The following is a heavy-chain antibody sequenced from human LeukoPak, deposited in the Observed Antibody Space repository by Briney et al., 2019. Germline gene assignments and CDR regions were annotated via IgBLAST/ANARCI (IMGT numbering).Heavy chain of an antibody. Sequence: GGSLRLSCAASGFTFSNAWMSWVRQAPGKGLEWVGRIKSKTDGGATDYAAPVKGRFTISRDDSKNTLYLQMNSLKTEDTAVYYCTTAYPPTHYSSSCDWGQGTLVTVSS. CDR1: GFTFSNAW. CDR2: IKSKTDGGAT. CDR3: TTAYPPTHYSSSCD. V-gene: IGHV3-15*01. D-gene: IGHD6-13*01. J-gene: IGHJ4*02.